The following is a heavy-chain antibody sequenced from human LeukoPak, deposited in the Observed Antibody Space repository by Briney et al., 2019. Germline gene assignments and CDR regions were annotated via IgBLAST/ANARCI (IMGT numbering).Heavy chain of an antibody. Sequence: PSETLSLTCTVSGGSISSSSYYWGWIRQPPGKGLEWIGSIYYSGSTYYNPSLKSRVTISVDTSKNQFSLKLSSVTAADTAVYYCARGPYCSSTSCYVAFFDYWGQGTLVTVSS. V-gene: IGHV4-39*01. CDR2: IYYSGST. CDR1: GGSISSSSYY. J-gene: IGHJ4*02. CDR3: ARGPYCSSTSCYVAFFDY. D-gene: IGHD2-2*01.